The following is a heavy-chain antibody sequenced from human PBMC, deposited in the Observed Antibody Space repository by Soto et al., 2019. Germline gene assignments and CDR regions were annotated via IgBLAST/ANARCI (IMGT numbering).Heavy chain of an antibody. J-gene: IGHJ4*02. Sequence: QVQLVQSAAEVKKPGASVKVSCKASGYTLTNYAISWVRQAPGQGPEWMGWINTYNGNSNYAQKLQGRVTITTDTSTNTAYMELRSLTSDDTAVYYCARDCTGGSCFCIYWGQGTLVTVSS. CDR1: GYTLTNYA. V-gene: IGHV1-18*01. D-gene: IGHD2-15*01. CDR3: ARDCTGGSCFCIY. CDR2: INTYNGNS.